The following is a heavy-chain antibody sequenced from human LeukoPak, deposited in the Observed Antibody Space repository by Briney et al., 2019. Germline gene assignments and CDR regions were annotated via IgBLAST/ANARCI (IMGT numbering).Heavy chain of an antibody. CDR3: ARAPSEIGGYYPEYFRH. CDR2: IKSDGRT. J-gene: IGHJ1*01. Sequence: AGGSLRLSCAASGFTLSSYWMHWVRHAPGKGLVWVSRIKSDGRTNYADSVKGRFNISRDNAKNTVSLQMNSLRAEDTGVYYCARAPSEIGGYYPEYFRHWGQGTLVIVSS. V-gene: IGHV3-74*01. D-gene: IGHD3-22*01. CDR1: GFTLSSYW.